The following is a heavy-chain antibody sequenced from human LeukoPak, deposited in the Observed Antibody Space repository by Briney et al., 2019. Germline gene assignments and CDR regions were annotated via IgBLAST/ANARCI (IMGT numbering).Heavy chain of an antibody. CDR1: GGSVSSGSYY. CDR2: IYYSGST. D-gene: IGHD4-17*01. Sequence: KPAATLSLTCTVSGGSVSSGSYYWSWIRQPPGKGLEWIGYIYYSGSTNYNPSLKSRVTISVDTSKNQFSLKLSSVTAADTAVYYCARDYGEYIDYWGQGTLVAVCS. CDR3: ARDYGEYIDY. V-gene: IGHV4-61*01. J-gene: IGHJ4*02.